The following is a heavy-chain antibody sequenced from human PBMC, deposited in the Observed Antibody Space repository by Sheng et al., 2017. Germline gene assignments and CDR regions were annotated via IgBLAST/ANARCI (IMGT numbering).Heavy chain of an antibody. CDR1: GYTFINYG. CDR3: ARRDAYNYYFDY. CDR2: ISAHNGNT. V-gene: IGHV1-18*01. Sequence: QVQLVQSGAEVKKPGATMKVSCKASGYTFINYGISWVRQAPGQGLEWMGWISAHNGNTAYAQNLQGRVTMTTDTSTGIAYMELRSLRSDDTAVYYCARRDAYNYYFDYWGQGTLVTV. J-gene: IGHJ4*02. D-gene: IGHD1-1*01.